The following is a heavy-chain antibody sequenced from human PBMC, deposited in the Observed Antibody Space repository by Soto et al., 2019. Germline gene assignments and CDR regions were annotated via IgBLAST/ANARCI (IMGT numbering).Heavy chain of an antibody. CDR2: IYYSGST. CDR1: GGYISSYY. CDR3: ARAFGSTMPSLF. Sequence: QVQLQESGPGLVKPSETLSLTCTVSGGYISSYYWTWIRQPPGKGLEWIGYIYYSGSTNYNPSLKSRLTMSRDTSKNQCSLKLSSVTAADTAVYYWARAFGSTMPSLFWGQGTLVTVSS. V-gene: IGHV4-59*01. D-gene: IGHD2-2*01. J-gene: IGHJ4*02.